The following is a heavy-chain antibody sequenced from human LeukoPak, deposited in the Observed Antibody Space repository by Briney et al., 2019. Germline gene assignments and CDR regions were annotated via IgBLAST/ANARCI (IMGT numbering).Heavy chain of an antibody. CDR3: ARGSGTITMVRGVFYGMDV. CDR2: INTGNGNT. D-gene: IGHD3-10*01. CDR1: GYTFTNYG. Sequence: ASVKVSCKPSGYTFTNYGMHWVRQAPRQSPEWMGWINTGNGNTKSSQKFQDRVTLTRDTSSSTAYMELSSLRSEDTAVYYCARGSGTITMVRGVFYGMDVWGQGTTVTVSS. J-gene: IGHJ6*02. V-gene: IGHV1-3*04.